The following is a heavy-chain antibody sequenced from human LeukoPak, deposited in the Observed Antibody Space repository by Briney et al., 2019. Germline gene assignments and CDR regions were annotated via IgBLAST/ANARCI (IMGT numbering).Heavy chain of an antibody. CDR2: IYYSGST. V-gene: IGHV4-31*03. CDR3: ARVRLQSIQH. Sequence: PSETLSLTCTVSGVSISSGGYYWSWIRQHPGKGLEWIGYIYYSGSTYYNPSLKSRVTISVDTSKNQFSLKLSSVTAADTAVYYCARVRLQSIQHWGQGTLVTVSS. CDR1: GVSISSGGYY. J-gene: IGHJ1*01.